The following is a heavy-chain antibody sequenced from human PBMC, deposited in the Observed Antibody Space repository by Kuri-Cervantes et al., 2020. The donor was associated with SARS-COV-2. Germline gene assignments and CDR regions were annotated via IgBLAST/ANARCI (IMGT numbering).Heavy chain of an antibody. CDR1: GFTFSFYW. CDR3: AKDLSGSYYFDY. CDR2: ISGSGGST. D-gene: IGHD1-26*01. V-gene: IGHV3-23*01. Sequence: GESLKISCAASGFTFSFYWMSWVRQAPGKGLEWVSAISGSGGSTYYADSVKGRFTISRDNSKNTLYLQMNSLRAEDTAVYYCAKDLSGSYYFDYWGQGTLVTVSS. J-gene: IGHJ4*02.